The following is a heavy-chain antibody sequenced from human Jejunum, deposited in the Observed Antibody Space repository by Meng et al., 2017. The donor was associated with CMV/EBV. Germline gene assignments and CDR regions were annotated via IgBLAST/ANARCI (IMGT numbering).Heavy chain of an antibody. Sequence: SGYAFSAYSIHWVRQAPGRGLEWMGRINPVNGATNFAPKFQGRVAITADLSIKTAYLELSSLTSHDTAVYFCTRQIVLASQSRDYWGQGSLVTVSS. CDR3: TRQIVLASQSRDY. D-gene: IGHD2/OR15-2a*01. V-gene: IGHV1-2*06. CDR2: INPVNGAT. CDR1: GYAFSAYS. J-gene: IGHJ4*02.